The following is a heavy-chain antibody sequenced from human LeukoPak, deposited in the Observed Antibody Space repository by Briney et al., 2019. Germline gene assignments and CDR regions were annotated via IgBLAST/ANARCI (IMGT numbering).Heavy chain of an antibody. CDR3: AKALQWLPDAFDI. CDR2: ISGSGGSA. J-gene: IGHJ3*02. Sequence: PGGSLRLSCAASGFTFSSYAMSWVRQAPGKGLEWVSAISGSGGSAYYADSVKGRFTISRDNSKNTLYLQMNSLRAEDTAVYYCAKALQWLPDAFDIWGQGTMVTVSS. CDR1: GFTFSSYA. V-gene: IGHV3-23*01. D-gene: IGHD6-19*01.